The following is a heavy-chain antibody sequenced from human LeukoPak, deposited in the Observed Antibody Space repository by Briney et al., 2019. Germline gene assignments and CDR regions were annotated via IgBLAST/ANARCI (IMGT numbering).Heavy chain of an antibody. CDR2: INAGNGNT. CDR3: ARDLGHYSGSGSYYDY. V-gene: IGHV1-3*01. D-gene: IGHD3-10*01. J-gene: IGHJ4*02. CDR1: GYTFTSYA. Sequence: ASVKVSCKASGYTFTSYAMHWVRQAPGQRLEWMGWINAGNGNTKYSQKFQGRVTITRDTSASTAYMELSSLRSEDTAVYYCARDLGHYSGSGSYYDYWGQGTLVTVSS.